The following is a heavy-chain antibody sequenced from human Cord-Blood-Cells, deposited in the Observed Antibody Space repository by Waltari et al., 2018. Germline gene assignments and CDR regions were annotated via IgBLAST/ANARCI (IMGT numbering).Heavy chain of an antibody. V-gene: IGHV3-7*04. D-gene: IGHD3-10*01. CDR2: IKQDGKEK. J-gene: IGHJ3*02. Sequence: EVQLVESGGGLVQPGGSLRLSCAAPGFTFSSYWMSWVRQAPGNGLEWVAKIKQDGKEKYYVDSVKGRFTISRDNAKNSLYLQMNSLRAEDTAVYYCARSPWGGAFDIWGQGTMVTVSS. CDR3: ARSPWGGAFDI. CDR1: GFTFSSYW.